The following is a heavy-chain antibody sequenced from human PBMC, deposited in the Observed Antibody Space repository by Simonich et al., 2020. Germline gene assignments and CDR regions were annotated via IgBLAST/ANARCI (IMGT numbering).Heavy chain of an antibody. CDR2: IYYSGST. D-gene: IGHD2-21*02. CDR1: GGSISSYY. Sequence: QVQLQESGPGLVKPSETLSLTCTVSGGSISSYYWSWIRQPPGKGLAWIGYIYYSGSTNYNPSLKSRVTISVDTAKNQFSLKLSSVTAADTAGYYCARHKFWGEVVTAIPGYWYFDLWGRGTLVTVSS. V-gene: IGHV4-59*08. J-gene: IGHJ2*01. CDR3: ARHKFWGEVVTAIPGYWYFDL.